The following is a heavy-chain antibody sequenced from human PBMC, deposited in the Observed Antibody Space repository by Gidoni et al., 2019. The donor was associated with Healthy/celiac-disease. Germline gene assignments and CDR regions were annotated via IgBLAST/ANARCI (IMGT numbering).Heavy chain of an antibody. CDR3: ARDPSGWYRD. D-gene: IGHD6-19*01. J-gene: IGHJ4*02. Sequence: EVQLVESGGGLVKPGGSLRLSCAASVFTFSSYSMNWVRQAPGKGLEWVSSISSSSSYIYYADSVKGRFTISRDNAKNSLYLQMNSLRAEDTAVYYCARDPSGWYRDWGQGTLVTVSS. CDR2: ISSSSSYI. V-gene: IGHV3-21*01. CDR1: VFTFSSYS.